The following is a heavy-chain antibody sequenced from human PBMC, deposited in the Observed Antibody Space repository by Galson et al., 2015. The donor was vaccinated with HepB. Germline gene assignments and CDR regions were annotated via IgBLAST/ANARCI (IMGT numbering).Heavy chain of an antibody. CDR3: AKVVYCSSTSCHPKGPYCGGDCYPEYFQH. CDR2: ISGSGGST. CDR1: GFTFSSYA. V-gene: IGHV3-23*01. J-gene: IGHJ1*01. D-gene: IGHD2-21*02. Sequence: SLRLSCAASGFTFSSYAMSWVRQAQGKGLEWVSAISGSGGSTYYADSVKGRFTISRDNSKNTLYLQMNSLRAEDTAVYYCAKVVYCSSTSCHPKGPYCGGDCYPEYFQHWCQGTLVTVSS.